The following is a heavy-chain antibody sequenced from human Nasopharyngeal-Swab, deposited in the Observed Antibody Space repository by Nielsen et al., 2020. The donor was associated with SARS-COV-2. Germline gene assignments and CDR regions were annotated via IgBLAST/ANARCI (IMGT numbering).Heavy chain of an antibody. V-gene: IGHV4-34*01. CDR2: INYSGST. Sequence: WIRQPPGKGLEWIGEINYSGSTNYNPSLKSRVTISVDTSKNQFSLKLSSVTAADTAVYYCARAPPYYDFWSGYYKGWFDPWGQGTLVTVSS. J-gene: IGHJ5*02. CDR3: ARAPPYYDFWSGYYKGWFDP. D-gene: IGHD3-3*01.